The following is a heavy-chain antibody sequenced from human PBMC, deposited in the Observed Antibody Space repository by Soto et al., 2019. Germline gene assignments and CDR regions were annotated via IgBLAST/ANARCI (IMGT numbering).Heavy chain of an antibody. V-gene: IGHV4-34*01. CDR2: INHSVST. CDR3: ARGGGTLELDS. CDR1: GGRFSGYY. J-gene: IGHJ4*02. Sequence: PSETLSLTCVVYGGRFSGYYWSWIRQPPGKGLEWIGEINHSVSTNYNPSLKSRVSISVDTSKTQFSLKVGSATAADTAVYYCARGGGTLELDSWGQGTLVTVSS. D-gene: IGHD3-10*01.